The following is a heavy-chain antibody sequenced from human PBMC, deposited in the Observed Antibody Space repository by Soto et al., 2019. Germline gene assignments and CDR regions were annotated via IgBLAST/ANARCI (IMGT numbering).Heavy chain of an antibody. CDR1: GFIFSSYA. D-gene: IGHD3-22*01. Sequence: GGSLRLSCAASGFIFSSYAMAWVRQAPGKGLEWVSATNGNGGSTYYADSVKGRFTISRDNSKNTLYLQMNSLRVEDTAVYYCAKDKTYYYDTAHYYYYGMDVWGQGTTVTVSS. J-gene: IGHJ6*02. CDR2: TNGNGGST. V-gene: IGHV3-23*01. CDR3: AKDKTYYYDTAHYYYYGMDV.